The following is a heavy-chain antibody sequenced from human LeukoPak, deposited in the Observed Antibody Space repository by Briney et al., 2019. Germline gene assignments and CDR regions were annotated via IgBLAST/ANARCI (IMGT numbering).Heavy chain of an antibody. CDR2: IWYDGSNK. CDR3: ARDALISAKTHDAFDI. V-gene: IGHV3-33*01. J-gene: IGHJ3*02. D-gene: IGHD6-25*01. Sequence: GGSLRLSCAASGFTFSSYGMHWVRQAPGKGLEWVAVIWYDGSNKYYADSVKGRFTTSKDNTKNSLYLQMNSLRAEDTAVYYCARDALISAKTHDAFDIWGQGTMVTVSS. CDR1: GFTFSSYG.